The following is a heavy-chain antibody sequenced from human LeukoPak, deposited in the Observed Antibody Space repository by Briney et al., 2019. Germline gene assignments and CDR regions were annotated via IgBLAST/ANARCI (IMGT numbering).Heavy chain of an antibody. CDR2: ISAYNGAT. D-gene: IGHD3-22*01. V-gene: IGHV1-18*01. J-gene: IGHJ3*02. CDR3: AKSNGYGLIDI. CDR1: GYTFTSYG. Sequence: ASVKVSCKASGYTFTSYGISRVRQAPGQGLEWMGWISAYNGATHYAQKLQGRVTMTTDTSTYTVYMEMRSLGSDDTAVYYCAKSNGYGLIDIWGQGTMVTVSS.